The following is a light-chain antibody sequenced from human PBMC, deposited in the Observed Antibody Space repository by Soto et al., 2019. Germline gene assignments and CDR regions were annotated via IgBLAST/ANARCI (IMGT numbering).Light chain of an antibody. V-gene: IGLV2-18*01. Sequence: QSALTQPPSVSGSPGQSVTISCTGTSSDVGSYNRVSWYQQPPGTAPKLMIYEVSNRPSGVPDRFSGSKSGNTASLTISGLHADDEADYYCSLYTSSSTWVFGGGTKLTVL. J-gene: IGLJ3*02. CDR1: SSDVGSYNR. CDR2: EVS. CDR3: SLYTSSSTWV.